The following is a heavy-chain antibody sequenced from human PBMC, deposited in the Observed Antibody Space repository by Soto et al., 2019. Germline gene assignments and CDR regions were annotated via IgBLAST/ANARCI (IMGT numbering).Heavy chain of an antibody. J-gene: IGHJ4*02. V-gene: IGHV4-4*02. D-gene: IGHD2-15*01. CDR3: ARADPDASVGY. Sequence: SETLSLTCAVSGGSISSSNWWSWVRQPPGKGLEWIGEIYHSGSTYYNPSLKSRVTISADTSKNQFSLRMNSMIAADTAVYYCARADPDASVGYWGQGTLVTVSS. CDR2: IYHSGST. CDR1: GGSISSSNW.